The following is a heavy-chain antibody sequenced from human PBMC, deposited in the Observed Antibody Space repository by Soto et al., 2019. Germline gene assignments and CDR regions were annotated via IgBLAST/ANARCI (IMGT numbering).Heavy chain of an antibody. J-gene: IGHJ6*02. CDR2: INPSVGST. CDR1: GYPFTSYY. V-gene: IGHV1-46*01. D-gene: IGHD1-26*01. Sequence: ASVERSCRASGYPFTSYYMDWGRQAPLQGLEWMGIINPSVGSTSYAQTFQGRDTMTRDTSTSTVYMELSSLRAEDTAGYYCARDGSKIRGSYATGGKIKRAHYYYGMDVWGQGTTVTVSS. CDR3: ARDGSKIRGSYATGGKIKRAHYYYGMDV.